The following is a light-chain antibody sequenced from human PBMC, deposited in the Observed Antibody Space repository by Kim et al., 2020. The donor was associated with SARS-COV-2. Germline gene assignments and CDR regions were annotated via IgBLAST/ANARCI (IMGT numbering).Light chain of an antibody. V-gene: IGLV3-21*04. CDR2: YDS. Sequence: GKTARITCGGNNIGSKSVHWYQRKPGQAPVLVIYYDSDRPSGIPERFSGSNSGNTATLTISRVEAGDEADYYCQVWDSSSDHPYWVFGGGTQLTVL. CDR3: QVWDSSSDHPYWV. J-gene: IGLJ3*02. CDR1: NIGSKS.